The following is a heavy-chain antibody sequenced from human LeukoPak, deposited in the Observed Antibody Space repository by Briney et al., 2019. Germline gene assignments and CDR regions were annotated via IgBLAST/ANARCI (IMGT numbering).Heavy chain of an antibody. V-gene: IGHV3-33*06. D-gene: IGHD6-19*01. Sequence: PGGSLRLSCAPSGFTFCSYGVHWVRQAPGKGLEWVAVIWYDGSNKYYADSVKGRFTISRDNSKNTLYLQMNSLRAEDTAVYYCAKDCYPKGVEQWLLSRWGQGTLVTVSS. CDR3: AKDCYPKGVEQWLLSR. J-gene: IGHJ4*02. CDR2: IWYDGSNK. CDR1: GFTFCSYG.